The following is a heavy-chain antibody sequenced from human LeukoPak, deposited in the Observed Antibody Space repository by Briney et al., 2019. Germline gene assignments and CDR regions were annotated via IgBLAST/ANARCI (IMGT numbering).Heavy chain of an antibody. Sequence: GRSLRLSCAASGFTFSNYGMHWVRQAPGKGLEWVAVISYDGSNKYYADSVKGRFTISRDNSKNTLYLQMNSLRAEDTAVYYCAKGGLYMIVVVLDYWGQGTLVTVSS. CDR3: AKGGLYMIVVVLDY. CDR1: GFTFSNYG. J-gene: IGHJ4*02. D-gene: IGHD3-22*01. CDR2: ISYDGSNK. V-gene: IGHV3-30*18.